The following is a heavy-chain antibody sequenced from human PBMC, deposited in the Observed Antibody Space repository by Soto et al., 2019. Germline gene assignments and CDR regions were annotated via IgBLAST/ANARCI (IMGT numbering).Heavy chain of an antibody. J-gene: IGHJ4*02. V-gene: IGHV3-23*01. CDR2: VSVSGGTT. CDR3: AKGLYYYDSSGYRLFDY. CDR1: GFTFNNYA. Sequence: GSLRVSCAASGFTFNNYAMSWVRQAPGKGLEWVSTVSVSGGTTYYADSLKGRFTISRDNSKKTVYLQMNRLRADDTAIYYCAKGLYYYDSSGYRLFDYWGQGTLVTVSS. D-gene: IGHD3-22*01.